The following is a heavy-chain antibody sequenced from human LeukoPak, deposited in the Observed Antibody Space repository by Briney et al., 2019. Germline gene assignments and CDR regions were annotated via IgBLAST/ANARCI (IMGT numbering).Heavy chain of an antibody. D-gene: IGHD4-23*01. J-gene: IGHJ4*02. V-gene: IGHV3-30*18. CDR1: GFTFSSYG. CDR2: ISYDGSNK. CDR3: ANLLRWEPY. Sequence: GGSLRLPCAASGFTFSSYGMHWVRQAPGKGLEWVAVISYDGSNKYYADSVKGRFTISRDNSKNTLYLQMNSLRAEDTAVYYCANLLRWEPYWGQGTLVTVSS.